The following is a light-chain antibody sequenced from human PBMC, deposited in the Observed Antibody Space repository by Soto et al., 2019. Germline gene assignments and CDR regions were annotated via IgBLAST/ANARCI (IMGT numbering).Light chain of an antibody. CDR1: NSNVGSGYD. V-gene: IGLV1-40*01. Sequence: QAVVTQPPSVSGSPGQRVTISCTESNSNVGSGYDVHWYQHLPRTAPKLLIYGNNNRPSGVPDRFSGSKSGTSASLAITGLQAEDEADYYCQSYDSKLSGWVFGGGTKVTVL. CDR3: QSYDSKLSGWV. J-gene: IGLJ3*02. CDR2: GNN.